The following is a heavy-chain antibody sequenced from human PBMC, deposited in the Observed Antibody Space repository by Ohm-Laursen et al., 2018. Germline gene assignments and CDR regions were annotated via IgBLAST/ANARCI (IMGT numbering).Heavy chain of an antibody. Sequence: SETLSLTCTVSGGSMSSFYWTWIRQPPGKGLEWIGYIYYSGSTNYNPSLKSRVTISLDTSKNQFSLKLSSVTAADTAVYYCARGGYSSGWYGFFDYWGQGTLVTVSS. CDR2: IYYSGST. CDR3: ARGGYSSGWYGFFDY. CDR1: GGSMSSFY. J-gene: IGHJ4*02. D-gene: IGHD6-19*01. V-gene: IGHV4-59*01.